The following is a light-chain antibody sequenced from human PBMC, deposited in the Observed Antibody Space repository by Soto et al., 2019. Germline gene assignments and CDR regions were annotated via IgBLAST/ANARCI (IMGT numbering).Light chain of an antibody. V-gene: IGLV1-36*01. CDR1: SSNIGNNA. CDR3: AAWDDCLNGVV. CDR2: YDD. J-gene: IGLJ2*01. Sequence: QSVLTQPPSVSGAPRQRVTISCSGSSSNIGNNAVNWYQQLPGNAPKLLIYYDDLLPSGVSDRFSGFTSGTSASLAISGIQSEDEADYYCAAWDDCLNGVVFGGGTKLTVL.